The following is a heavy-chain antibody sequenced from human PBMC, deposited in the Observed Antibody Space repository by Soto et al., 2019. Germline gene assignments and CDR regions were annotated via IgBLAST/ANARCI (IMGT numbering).Heavy chain of an antibody. Sequence: GGSLRLSCAASGFTFSSYSMNWVRQAPGKGLEWVSYISSSSSTIYYADSVKGRFTISRDNAKNSLYLQMNSLRDEDTAVYYCARVLYYYDSSGYYPWGQGTLVTVSS. D-gene: IGHD3-22*01. CDR2: ISSSSSTI. V-gene: IGHV3-48*02. J-gene: IGHJ5*02. CDR1: GFTFSSYS. CDR3: ARVLYYYDSSGYYP.